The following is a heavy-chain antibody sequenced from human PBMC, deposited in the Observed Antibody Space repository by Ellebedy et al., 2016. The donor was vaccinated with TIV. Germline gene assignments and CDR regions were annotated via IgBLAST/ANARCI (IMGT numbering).Heavy chain of an antibody. V-gene: IGHV3-53*01. CDR1: GFTVSSSY. Sequence: GESLKISCAAFGFTVSSSYMSWVRQAPGKGLELVSVVYSGGSTFHTDSVKGRFTISRDNGRNTLYLQMSSLRAEDTAVYYCAMGAYTYGRALFDPWGQGTSVTVSS. CDR3: AMGAYTYGRALFDP. CDR2: VYSGGST. D-gene: IGHD5-18*01. J-gene: IGHJ5*02.